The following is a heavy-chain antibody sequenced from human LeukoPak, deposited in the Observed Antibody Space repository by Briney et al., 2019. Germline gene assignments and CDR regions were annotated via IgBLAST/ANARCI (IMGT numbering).Heavy chain of an antibody. CDR1: GFTFSSYG. CDR3: AKGGYRGYDWEYYFDY. CDR2: ISGSGGST. J-gene: IGHJ4*02. Sequence: GGTLRLSCAASGFTFSSYGMSWVRQAPGKGLEWVPGISGSGGSTYYADSVKGRFTISRDNSKNTLYLQMNSLRAEDTAVYYCAKGGYRGYDWEYYFDYWGQGTLVTVSS. V-gene: IGHV3-23*01. D-gene: IGHD5-12*01.